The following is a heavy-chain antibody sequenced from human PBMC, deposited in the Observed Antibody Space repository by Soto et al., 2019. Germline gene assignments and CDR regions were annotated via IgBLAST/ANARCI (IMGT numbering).Heavy chain of an antibody. CDR3: ARVHHGYSSSWVGVDY. J-gene: IGHJ4*02. CDR2: IIPIFGTA. D-gene: IGHD6-13*01. CDR1: GGTFSSYA. Sequence: QVQLVQSGAEVKKPGSSVKVSCKASGGTFSSYAISWVRQAPGQGLEWMGGIIPIFGTANYAQKFQGRVTITADESTSTDYMELSRLRSEDTAVYYCARVHHGYSSSWVGVDYWGQGTLVTVSS. V-gene: IGHV1-69*01.